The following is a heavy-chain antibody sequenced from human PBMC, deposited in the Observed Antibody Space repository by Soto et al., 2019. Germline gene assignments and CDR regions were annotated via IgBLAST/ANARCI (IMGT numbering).Heavy chain of an antibody. CDR3: ARGKGYSGYDYFDP. V-gene: IGHV4-34*01. CDR1: GGSFSDYY. Sequence: QVQLQQWGAGLLKPSETLSLTCAVYGGSFSDYYWSWIRQSPKKELEWIGEIDHIGITNYNPSLKGRVAMSIDTSKHQFSLELTSVTAAVTAVYYCARGKGYSGYDYFDPWGQGTLVTVSS. J-gene: IGHJ5*02. D-gene: IGHD5-12*01. CDR2: IDHIGIT.